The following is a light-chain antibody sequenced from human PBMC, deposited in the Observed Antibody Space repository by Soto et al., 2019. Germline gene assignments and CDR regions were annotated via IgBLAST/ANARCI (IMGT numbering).Light chain of an antibody. CDR1: SSNIGNNY. Sequence: QPVLTQPPSVSAAPGQKVTISCSGSSSNIGNNYVSWYQQLPGTAPKLLIYENNKGPSGIPDRFSGSKSGTSATLGISGLQTGDEADYYCGAWDSSLSDWVFGGGTKVTVL. CDR2: ENN. V-gene: IGLV1-51*02. J-gene: IGLJ3*02. CDR3: GAWDSSLSDWV.